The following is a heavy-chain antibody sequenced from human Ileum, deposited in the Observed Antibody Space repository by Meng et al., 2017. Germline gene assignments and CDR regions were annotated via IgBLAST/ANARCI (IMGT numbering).Heavy chain of an antibody. CDR1: GFTFSSYS. CDR3: ASDY. J-gene: IGHJ4*02. CDR2: ISSTSGYI. V-gene: IGHV3-21*01. Sequence: EVLLVESGGGLVKPGGSLRLYCAASGFTFSSYSMNWVRQAPGKGLEWVSSISSTSGYIYYADSVKGRVTISRDNANNSLYLKMNSLRAEDTAVYYCASDYWCQGTLVTVSS.